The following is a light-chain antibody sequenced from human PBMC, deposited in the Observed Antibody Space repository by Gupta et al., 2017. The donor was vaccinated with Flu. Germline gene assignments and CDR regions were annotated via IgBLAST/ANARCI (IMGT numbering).Light chain of an antibody. CDR3: AAWDDSLSGQVV. V-gene: IGLV1-47*01. CDR2: RNN. Sequence: QSVLTQPPSASGTPVQRVTISCSGSSSNIGSNYVYWYQQLPVTAPKLLIYRNNQRPSGVPDRVAGSKSGTSASLAISGLRSEDEADYYCAAWDDSLSGQVVFGGGTKLTVL. J-gene: IGLJ2*01. CDR1: SSNIGSNY.